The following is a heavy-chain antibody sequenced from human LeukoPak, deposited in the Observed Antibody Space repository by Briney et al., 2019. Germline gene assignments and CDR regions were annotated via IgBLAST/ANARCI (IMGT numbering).Heavy chain of an antibody. Sequence: SETLSLTCAVYGGSFSGYYWSWLRQPPGKGLEWIGEINHSGSTNYNPSLKSRVTISVDTSKNQFSLKLSTVTAADTAVYYCARGGPTTCFDYWGQGTLVTVSS. J-gene: IGHJ4*02. CDR1: GGSFSGYY. CDR3: ARGGPTTCFDY. V-gene: IGHV4-34*01. D-gene: IGHD2/OR15-2a*01. CDR2: INHSGST.